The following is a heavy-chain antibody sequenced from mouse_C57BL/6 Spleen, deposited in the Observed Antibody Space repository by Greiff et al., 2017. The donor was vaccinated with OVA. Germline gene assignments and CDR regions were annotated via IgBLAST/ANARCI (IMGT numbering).Heavy chain of an antibody. CDR2: IYPGSGNT. J-gene: IGHJ4*01. Sequence: QVQLQQSGPELVKPGASVKISCKASGYSFTSHYIHWVKQRPGQGLEWIGWIYPGSGNTKYNEKIKGKATLTADKSSSTAYMQLSSLTSEDSAVYYCARWGGVYYAMDYWGQGTSVTVSS. CDR3: ARWGGVYYAMDY. CDR1: GYSFTSHY. V-gene: IGHV1-66*01.